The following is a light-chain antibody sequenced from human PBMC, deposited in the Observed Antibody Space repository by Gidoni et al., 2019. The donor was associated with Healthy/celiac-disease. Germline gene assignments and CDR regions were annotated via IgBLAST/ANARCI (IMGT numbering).Light chain of an antibody. J-gene: IGKJ1*01. CDR2: EAS. V-gene: IGKV3-11*01. Sequence: IVLTQSPATLSLSPGERATLSCRASQSVSSYLAWYQQKPGQAPRLLIYEASNRATGIPARFSGSGSGTDFTLTISSLEPEDFAVYYCQQRSNWPKGTFGQGTKVEIK. CDR3: QQRSNWPKGT. CDR1: QSVSSY.